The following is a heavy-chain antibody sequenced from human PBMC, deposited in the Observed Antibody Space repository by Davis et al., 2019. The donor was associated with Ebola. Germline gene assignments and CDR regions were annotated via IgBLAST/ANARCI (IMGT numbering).Heavy chain of an antibody. V-gene: IGHV3-33*05. D-gene: IGHD3-10*01. CDR3: ASGPSDYYSLPPQDY. CDR1: GFTFSTCA. Sequence: PAGSLSLSCAASGFTFSTCAMHWVRQAPGKGLEWVALISPNGRSQKYADSVQGRFSISRDTPKSTLYLQMNTLKVEDTAVYYCASGPSDYYSLPPQDYWGQGTRVTVSS. CDR2: ISPNGRSQ. J-gene: IGHJ4*02.